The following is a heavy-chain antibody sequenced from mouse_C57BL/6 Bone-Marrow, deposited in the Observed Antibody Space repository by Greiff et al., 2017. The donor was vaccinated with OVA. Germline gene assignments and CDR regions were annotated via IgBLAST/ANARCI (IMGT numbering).Heavy chain of an antibody. Sequence: EVKVVESGGGLVQPGESLKLSCESNEYEFPSHDMSWVRKTPEKRLELVAAINSDGGSTYYPDTMERRFIISRDNTKKTLYLQMSSLRSEDTALYYCASYYDYDWFAYWGQGTLVTVSA. J-gene: IGHJ3*01. CDR1: EYEFPSHD. V-gene: IGHV5-2*01. CDR2: INSDGGST. D-gene: IGHD2-4*01. CDR3: ASYYDYDWFAY.